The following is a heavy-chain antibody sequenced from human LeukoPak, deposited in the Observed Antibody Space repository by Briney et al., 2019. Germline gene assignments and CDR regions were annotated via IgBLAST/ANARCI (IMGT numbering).Heavy chain of an antibody. CDR1: GFTFSNHA. V-gene: IGHV3-23*01. CDR2: ISADAVDT. Sequence: GGSLRLSCVASGFTFSNHAMTWVRQAPGKGLEWVSAISADAVDTFYAPSVKGRFTISRDNSKNTLYLQINSLRAEDTAMYYCAKEQGSIAVIDYWGQGTLVTVSS. D-gene: IGHD6-19*01. CDR3: AKEQGSIAVIDY. J-gene: IGHJ4*02.